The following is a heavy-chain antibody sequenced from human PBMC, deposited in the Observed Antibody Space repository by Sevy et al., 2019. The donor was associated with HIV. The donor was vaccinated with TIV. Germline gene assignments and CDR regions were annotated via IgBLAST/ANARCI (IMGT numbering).Heavy chain of an antibody. CDR3: AKGGAVPPTDYYYYGMDV. V-gene: IGHV3-30*18. Sequence: GGSLRLSCAASGITFSNYGIHWVRQAPGKGLEWVAVISYDRSIKYYADSVKGRFTISRDNSKNTLFLQMDSLRAEDTAMYYCAKGGAVPPTDYYYYGMDVWGQGTTVTVSS. J-gene: IGHJ6*02. CDR1: GITFSNYG. D-gene: IGHD6-19*01. CDR2: ISYDRSIK.